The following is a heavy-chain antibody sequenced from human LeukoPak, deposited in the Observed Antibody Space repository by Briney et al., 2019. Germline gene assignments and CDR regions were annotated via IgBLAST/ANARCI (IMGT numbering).Heavy chain of an antibody. J-gene: IGHJ4*02. V-gene: IGHV3-30*18. Sequence: GGSLRLSCAASGFTFSSYGMHWVRQAPGKGLEWVAVISYGGSNKYYADSVKGRFTISRDNSKNTLYLQMNSLRAEDTAVYYCAKGVENIVVVPAAYDYWGQGTLVTVSS. D-gene: IGHD2-2*01. CDR1: GFTFSSYG. CDR3: AKGVENIVVVPAAYDY. CDR2: ISYGGSNK.